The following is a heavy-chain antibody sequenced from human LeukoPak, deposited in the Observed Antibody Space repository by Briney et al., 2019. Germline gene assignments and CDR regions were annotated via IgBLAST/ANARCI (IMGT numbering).Heavy chain of an antibody. V-gene: IGHV1-8*01. CDR3: ARDGRQWLVTYYFDY. Sequence: ASVKVSCKASGYTFTSYDINWVRQATGQGLEWMGWMNPNSGNTGYAQKFQGRVTMTRNTSISTVYMELSSLRSEDTAVYYCARDGRQWLVTYYFDYWGQGTLVTVSS. CDR1: GYTFTSYD. D-gene: IGHD6-19*01. J-gene: IGHJ4*02. CDR2: MNPNSGNT.